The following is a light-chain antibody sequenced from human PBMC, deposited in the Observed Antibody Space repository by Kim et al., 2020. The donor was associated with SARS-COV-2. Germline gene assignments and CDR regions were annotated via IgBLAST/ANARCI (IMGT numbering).Light chain of an antibody. CDR2: AAS. CDR3: QQYYTYPRT. Sequence: TGDRVTRTIRARQCISTSLAWYEQKQGKAPKLLIYAASTLQSGVPSRFSGSGSGTDFTLTISCLQAEDFATSDCQQYYTYPRTFGQGNKVDIK. CDR1: QCISTS. J-gene: IGKJ1*01. V-gene: IGKV1-8*01.